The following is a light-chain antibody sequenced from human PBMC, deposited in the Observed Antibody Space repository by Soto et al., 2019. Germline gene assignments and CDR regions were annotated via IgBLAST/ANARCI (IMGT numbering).Light chain of an antibody. CDR1: HSISSW. J-gene: IGKJ1*01. CDR3: QQYNSYPWT. Sequence: DIQMTQSPSTLSASVGDRVTITCRASHSISSWLAWYQQKPGKAPKLLIYKASSSESGVPSRFSGSGSGTEFTLTISSLQPDDCAQYCCQQYNSYPWTVGQGTKVEIK. V-gene: IGKV1-5*03. CDR2: KAS.